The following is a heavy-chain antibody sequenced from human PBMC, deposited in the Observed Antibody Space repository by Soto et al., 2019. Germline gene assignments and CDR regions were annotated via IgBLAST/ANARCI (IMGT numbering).Heavy chain of an antibody. V-gene: IGHV3-23*01. CDR2: ISPNGDST. J-gene: IGHJ3*01. CDR1: GFTFNNYA. D-gene: IGHD2-8*01. Sequence: VQLLESGGGLVQPGGSLRLACAASGFTFNNYAMNWVRQAPGRGLEWVSIISPNGDSTYYADSVKGRFTISRDNSQNTVFLQMNSRRAEDTAIYCCAKVRLTDYLRYAPHLWGQGTLVTVSS. CDR3: AKVRLTDYLRYAPHL.